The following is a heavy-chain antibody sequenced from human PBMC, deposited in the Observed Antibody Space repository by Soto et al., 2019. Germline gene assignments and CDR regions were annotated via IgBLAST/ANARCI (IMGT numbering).Heavy chain of an antibody. J-gene: IGHJ3*02. CDR1: GYTFTSHW. D-gene: IGHD3-10*01. CDR2: IYPGDSDT. Sequence: EVQLVQSGAEVKKPGESLKISCKGSGYTFTSHWIGWVRQMPGKGQEWMGIIYPGDSDTRYSPSFQGKVTISADKSIGTAYLQLSSLQASDTAMYYCARPSGLGDAFDIWGRGTMVIVSS. V-gene: IGHV5-51*01. CDR3: ARPSGLGDAFDI.